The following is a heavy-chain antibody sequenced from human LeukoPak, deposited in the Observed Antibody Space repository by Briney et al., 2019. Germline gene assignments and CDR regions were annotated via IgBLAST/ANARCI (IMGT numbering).Heavy chain of an antibody. CDR3: ARCKKYSSSWSGTDNWFDP. V-gene: IGHV4-34*01. J-gene: IGHJ5*02. D-gene: IGHD6-13*01. CDR1: GGSLSGYY. Sequence: SSETLSLTCAVYGGSLSGYYWSWIRQPPGKGLEWIGEINHSGSTNYNPSLKSRVTISIDTSNNQSSLELSSVTAADTAVYYFARCKKYSSSWSGTDNWFDPWGQGTLVTVSS. CDR2: INHSGST.